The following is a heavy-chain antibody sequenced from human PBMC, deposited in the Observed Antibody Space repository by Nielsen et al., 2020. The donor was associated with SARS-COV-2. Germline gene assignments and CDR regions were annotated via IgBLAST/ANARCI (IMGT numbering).Heavy chain of an antibody. CDR2: IANSGTT. J-gene: IGHJ6*03. CDR1: GGPISSGGYY. CDR3: AGPRYYYMGV. V-gene: IGHV4-31*03. Sequence: SETLSLTCTASGGPISSGGYYWSWIRQHPGKGLERIGYIANSGTTHYNPSLKSRGTLSADMSESHFSLKLSSVSAADTAVYYCAGPRYYYMGVWGKGTTVTVSS.